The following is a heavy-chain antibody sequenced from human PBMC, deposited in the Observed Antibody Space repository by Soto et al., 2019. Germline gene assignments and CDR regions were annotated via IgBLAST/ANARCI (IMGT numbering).Heavy chain of an antibody. V-gene: IGHV3-48*01. CDR2: ISRSRGI. Sequence: EVQLVESGGGLIQPGGSLRLSCAASGFILSNYGMTWVRQAPGKGLEWVSYISRSRGIYYADSVKGRFSISRDDAKNSLYLQMNSLRAEDTAVYYCWRGSCSGSSCYGADFWGQGTLVTVSS. J-gene: IGHJ4*02. CDR3: WRGSCSGSSCYGADF. D-gene: IGHD2-15*01. CDR1: GFILSNYG.